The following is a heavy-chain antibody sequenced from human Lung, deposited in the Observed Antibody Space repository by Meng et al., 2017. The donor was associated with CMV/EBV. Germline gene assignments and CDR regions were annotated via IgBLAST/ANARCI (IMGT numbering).Heavy chain of an antibody. J-gene: IGHJ4*02. CDR1: GYTFNSYG. CDR2: ISAYNGNT. V-gene: IGHV1-18*01. D-gene: IGHD5-18*01. CDR3: ARAGYSDAPAPVE. Sequence: ASVXVSXKASGYTFNSYGISWVRQAPGQGLEWVGWISAYNGNTNFAEQFKGRVTMTTDTSTTTAYLELRSLRSDDTAVYYCARAGYSDAPAPVEGGQGTVVTGSS.